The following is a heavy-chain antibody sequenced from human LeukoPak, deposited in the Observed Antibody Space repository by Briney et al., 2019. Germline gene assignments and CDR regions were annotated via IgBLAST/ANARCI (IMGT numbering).Heavy chain of an antibody. V-gene: IGHV3-13*01. J-gene: IGHJ4*02. CDR2: VGAAGDT. CDR3: VRLAVTDTNY. Sequence: PGGSLRLSCAASGFTFSDYDMHWVRQAPGKGLEWVSRVGAAGDTDYPDSVKGRFTISRDNAKSTVYLQMNGLRVEDTAMYYCVRLAVTDTNYWGQGSLVTVSS. CDR1: GFTFSDYD. D-gene: IGHD2-21*02.